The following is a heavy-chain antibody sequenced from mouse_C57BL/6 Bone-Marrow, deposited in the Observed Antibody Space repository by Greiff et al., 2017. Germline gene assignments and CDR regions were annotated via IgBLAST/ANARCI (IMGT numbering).Heavy chain of an antibody. J-gene: IGHJ3*01. CDR3: ARSESNSAWFAY. CDR1: GYTFTSYW. CDR2: IHPNSGST. D-gene: IGHD2-5*01. Sequence: QVQLQQPGAELVKPGASVKLSCKASGYTFTSYWMHWVKQRPGQGLEWIGMIHPNSGSTNYNEKFKSKATLTVDKSSSTAYMQLSSLTSEDSAVYYCARSESNSAWFAYWGQGTLVTVSA. V-gene: IGHV1-64*01.